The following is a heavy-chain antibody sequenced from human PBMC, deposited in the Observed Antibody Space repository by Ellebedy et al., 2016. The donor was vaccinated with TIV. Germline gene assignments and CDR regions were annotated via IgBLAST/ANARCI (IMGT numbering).Heavy chain of an antibody. Sequence: ASVKVSXKASGYTFSDYYIHWVRQAPGQGLEWMGWINPNSGGTRYAQKFQGRVTMTRDTSISTASMELSGLRADDTATYYCATRTTRSSGDFFDSWGQGTLVPVSS. J-gene: IGHJ4*02. V-gene: IGHV1-2*02. D-gene: IGHD6-6*01. CDR2: INPNSGGT. CDR3: ATRTTRSSGDFFDS. CDR1: GYTFSDYY.